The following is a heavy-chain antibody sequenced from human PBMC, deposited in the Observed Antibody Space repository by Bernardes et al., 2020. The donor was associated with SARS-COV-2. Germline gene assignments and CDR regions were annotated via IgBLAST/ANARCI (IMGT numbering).Heavy chain of an antibody. Sequence: ASVKVSCKASGYTFITYGISWVRQAPGQGLACMGWISIYTGNTNYGQKFLGRVTMTTDTSTSTAYMELTRLRSDDTAVYYCAREAPYSSSWYAFDYWGQGPLVTVSS. D-gene: IGHD6-13*01. CDR3: AREAPYSSSWYAFDY. V-gene: IGHV1-18*04. CDR1: GYTFITYG. CDR2: ISIYTGNT. J-gene: IGHJ4*02.